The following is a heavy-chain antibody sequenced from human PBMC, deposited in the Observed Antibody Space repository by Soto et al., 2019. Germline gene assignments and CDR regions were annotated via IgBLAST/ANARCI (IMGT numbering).Heavy chain of an antibody. CDR1: GGYFSVYY. CDR2: INHSGST. Sequence: SETLSLTCAVYGGYFSVYYWSWLRQPPGKGLEWIGEINHSGSTNYNPSLKSRVTISVDTSKNQFSLRLSSVTAADTAVYYCARVVSLTLNYCSSTSCYHYYYMDVWGKGTTVT. D-gene: IGHD2-2*01. J-gene: IGHJ6*03. CDR3: ARVVSLTLNYCSSTSCYHYYYMDV. V-gene: IGHV4-34*01.